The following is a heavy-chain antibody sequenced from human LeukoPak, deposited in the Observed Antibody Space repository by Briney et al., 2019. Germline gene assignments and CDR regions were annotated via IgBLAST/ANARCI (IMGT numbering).Heavy chain of an antibody. CDR2: TYYRSKWYN. Sequence: TSQTLSLTCAISGDGVSSNSATWNWIRQSTSRGLEWLGRTYYRSKWYNDYAVSVKRRITINPDTSKNQFSLQLNSVTPEDTAVYYCARDSPDAFTFDYWGQGTLVTVSS. V-gene: IGHV6-1*01. D-gene: IGHD1-14*01. J-gene: IGHJ4*02. CDR3: ARDSPDAFTFDY. CDR1: GDGVSSNSAT.